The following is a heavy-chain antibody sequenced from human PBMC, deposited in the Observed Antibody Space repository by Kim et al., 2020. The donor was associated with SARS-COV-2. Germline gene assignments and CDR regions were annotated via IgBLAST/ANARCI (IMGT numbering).Heavy chain of an antibody. D-gene: IGHD2-15*01. V-gene: IGHV3-64D*06. CDR1: GFTFSSYA. CDR2: ISSNGGST. Sequence: GGSLRLSCSASGFTFSSYAMHWVRQAPGKGLEYVSAISSNGGSTYYTDSVKGRFTISRDNSKNTLYLQMSSLRAEDTAVYYCVKTVAATYYYYGMDVWGQGTTVTVSS. CDR3: VKTVAATYYYYGMDV. J-gene: IGHJ6*02.